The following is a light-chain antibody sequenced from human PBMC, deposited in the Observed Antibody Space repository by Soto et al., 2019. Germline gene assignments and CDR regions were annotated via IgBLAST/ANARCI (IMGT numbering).Light chain of an antibody. Sequence: QSALTQPASVSGSPGQSITISCTGTNSDIGSYNSVSWYQHHPGKAPKLMIYEVSNRPSGVSNRFSGSKSGKKASLTISGLQAEDEALYYCSSFTSTSTVVFGGGTKVTVL. J-gene: IGLJ2*01. CDR2: EVS. CDR3: SSFTSTSTVV. V-gene: IGLV2-14*01. CDR1: NSDIGSYNS.